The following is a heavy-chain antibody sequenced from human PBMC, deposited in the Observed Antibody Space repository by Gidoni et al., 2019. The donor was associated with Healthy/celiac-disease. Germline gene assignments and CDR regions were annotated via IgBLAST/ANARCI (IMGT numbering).Heavy chain of an antibody. CDR2: INPNSGGT. J-gene: IGHJ6*02. D-gene: IGHD4-17*01. Sequence: QVQLVQSGAAVKKPGASVKVSCQASGYTFTGYYMHWVRQAPGQGLEWMGWINPNSGGTNYAQKFQGRVTMTRDTSISTAYMELSRLRSDDTAVYYCARDRDYGDYYYYGMDVWGQGTTVTVSS. CDR1: GYTFTGYY. V-gene: IGHV1-2*02. CDR3: ARDRDYGDYYYYGMDV.